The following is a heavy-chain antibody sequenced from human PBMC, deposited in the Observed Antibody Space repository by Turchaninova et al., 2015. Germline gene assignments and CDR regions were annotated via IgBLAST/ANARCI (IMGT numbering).Heavy chain of an antibody. CDR3: AKDIIAPGLFLDY. CDR2: MSISGGAT. Sequence: QVQLVEYGGCWAKPGGSLIRSCVASGFTFSEYYMSWSLQAPGKGQEWVSYMSISGGATFYADSVKGRFTISRDDAKNSRYLQMNSLRAEDTAVYYCAKDIIAPGLFLDYWGQGTLVTVSS. V-gene: IGHV3-11*01. D-gene: IGHD6-6*01. J-gene: IGHJ4*02. CDR1: GFTFSEYY.